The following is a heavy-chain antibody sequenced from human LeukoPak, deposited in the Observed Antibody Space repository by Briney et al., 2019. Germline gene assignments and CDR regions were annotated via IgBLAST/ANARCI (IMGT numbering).Heavy chain of an antibody. CDR2: INPNSGGT. CDR3: ARNYYDSSGYSYYFDY. CDR1: GYTFTVYY. V-gene: IGHV1-2*06. Sequence: ASVTVSCKASGYTFTVYYMHWVRQAPGQGLEWMGRINPNSGGTDYAQKFQGRVTMTRDTSISTAYMELSRLRSDDTAVYYCARNYYDSSGYSYYFDYWGQGTLVTVSS. D-gene: IGHD3-22*01. J-gene: IGHJ4*02.